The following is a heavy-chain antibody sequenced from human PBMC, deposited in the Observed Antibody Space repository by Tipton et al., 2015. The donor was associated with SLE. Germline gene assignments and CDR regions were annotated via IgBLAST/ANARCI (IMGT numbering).Heavy chain of an antibody. CDR3: ATPYYDILTGYDAFDI. J-gene: IGHJ3*02. D-gene: IGHD3-9*01. CDR1: GGSISSSSYY. Sequence: LRLSCTVSGGSISSSSYYWGWIRQPPGKGLEWIGEINHSGSTNYNPSLKSRVTISVDTSKNQFSLKLSSVTAADTAVYYCATPYYDILTGYDAFDIWGQGTMVTVSS. V-gene: IGHV4-39*07. CDR2: INHSGST.